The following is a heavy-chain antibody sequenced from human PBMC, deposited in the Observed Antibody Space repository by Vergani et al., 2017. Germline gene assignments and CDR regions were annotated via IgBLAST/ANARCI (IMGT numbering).Heavy chain of an antibody. CDR1: GGSFSGYY. J-gene: IGHJ6*03. V-gene: IGHV4-34*01. Sequence: QVQLPESGPGLVKPSETLSLTCAVYGGSFSGYYWSWIRQPPGKGLEWIGEINHSGSTNYNPSLKSRVTISVDTSKNQFSLKLSSVTAADTAVYYCARDDPWGYYYDSSGSTGDMDVWGKGTTVTVSS. CDR3: ARDDPWGYYYDSSGSTGDMDV. D-gene: IGHD3-22*01. CDR2: INHSGST.